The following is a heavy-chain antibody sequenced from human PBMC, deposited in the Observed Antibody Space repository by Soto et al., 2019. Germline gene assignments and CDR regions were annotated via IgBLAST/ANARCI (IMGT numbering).Heavy chain of an antibody. CDR1: GFTFSSYG. D-gene: IGHD4-17*01. Sequence: QVQLVESGGGVVQPGRSLRLSCAASGFTFSSYGMHWVRQAPGKGVEWVAVISYDGNNKYYADSVKGRFTISRDNFKNTLYLKMDILRAEDTAMYYYEKDHLETTVTTPTYWGQGTLVTVSS. CDR3: EKDHLETTVTTPTY. J-gene: IGHJ4*02. V-gene: IGHV3-30*18. CDR2: ISYDGNNK.